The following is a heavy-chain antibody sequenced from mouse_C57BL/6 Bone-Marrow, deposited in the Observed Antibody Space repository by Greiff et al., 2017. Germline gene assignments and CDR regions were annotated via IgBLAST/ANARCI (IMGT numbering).Heavy chain of an antibody. CDR3: ARTGSSNWYFDV. CDR2: ISSGSSTI. V-gene: IGHV5-17*01. CDR1: GFTFSDYG. D-gene: IGHD1-1*01. Sequence: EVKLMESGGGLVKPGGSLKLSCAASGFTFSDYGMHWVRQAPEKGLEWVAYISSGSSTIYYADTVKGRFTISRDNAKNTLFLQMTSRRSEDTAMYYCARTGSSNWYFDVWGTGTTVTVSS. J-gene: IGHJ1*03.